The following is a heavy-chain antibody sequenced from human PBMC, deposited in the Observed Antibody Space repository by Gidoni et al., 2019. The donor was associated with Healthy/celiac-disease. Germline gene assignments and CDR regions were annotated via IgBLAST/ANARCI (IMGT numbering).Heavy chain of an antibody. Sequence: EVQLVESGGGLVKPGGSLSLSCAASGFPFSSYSMNWVRQAPGKGLEWVSSISSSSSYRYYADSVKGRFTISRDNAKNSLYLQMNSLRAEDTAVYYCARGSLWFGEFDYSAEYFQHWGQGTLVTVSS. J-gene: IGHJ1*01. D-gene: IGHD3-10*01. CDR2: ISSSSSYR. V-gene: IGHV3-21*01. CDR1: GFPFSSYS. CDR3: ARGSLWFGEFDYSAEYFQH.